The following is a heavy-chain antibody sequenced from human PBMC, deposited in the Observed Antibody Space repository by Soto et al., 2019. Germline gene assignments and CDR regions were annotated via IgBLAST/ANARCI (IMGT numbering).Heavy chain of an antibody. CDR1: GFTVSSNY. J-gene: IGHJ6*02. V-gene: IGHV3-53*01. CDR3: ARVLSNANYYYYGMDV. Sequence: GGSLRLSCAASGFTVSSNYMSWVRQAPGKGLGWVSVIYSGGSTYYADSVKGRFTIPRDNSKNTLYLQMNSLRAEDTAVYYCARVLSNANYYYYGMDVWGQGPTVTVSS. CDR2: IYSGGST.